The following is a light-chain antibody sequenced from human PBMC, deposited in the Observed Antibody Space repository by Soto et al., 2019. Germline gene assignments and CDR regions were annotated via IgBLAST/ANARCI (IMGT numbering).Light chain of an antibody. Sequence: QSVLTQPASVSGSPGQSITISCTGTSSDVGGYNYVSWYQQHPGKAPKFMIYEVSNRPSGVSNRFSGSKSGNTASLTISGLQAEDEADYYCSSYTSSNTYVFGPGTKVTV. CDR1: SSDVGGYNY. V-gene: IGLV2-14*01. CDR2: EVS. J-gene: IGLJ1*01. CDR3: SSYTSSNTYV.